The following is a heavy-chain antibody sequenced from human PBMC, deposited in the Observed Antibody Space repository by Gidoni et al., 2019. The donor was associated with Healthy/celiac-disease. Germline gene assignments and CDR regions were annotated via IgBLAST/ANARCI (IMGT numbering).Heavy chain of an antibody. CDR3: AITTYYYGSGSYSSSLFDY. D-gene: IGHD3-10*01. CDR1: GFTFSRYA. Sequence: EVQLVESGGGLVQPGGSLRLSCSASGFTFSRYAMHWVRQAPGKGLEYVSAISSNGGSTYYADSVKGRFTISRDNSKNTLYLQMSSLRAEDTAVYYCAITTYYYGSGSYSSSLFDYWGQGTLVTVSS. J-gene: IGHJ4*02. V-gene: IGHV3-64D*09. CDR2: ISSNGGST.